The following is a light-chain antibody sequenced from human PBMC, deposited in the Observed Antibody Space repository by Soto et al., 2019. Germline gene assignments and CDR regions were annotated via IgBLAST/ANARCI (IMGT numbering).Light chain of an antibody. CDR2: GAT. Sequence: IVLTQSPGTLSLYTGERATVSARASQRVRSSYLACYQQCRGQAPTLLLYGATSRAAGIPDRFSGRGSGTDFTLTISRLEPEDCTVDYCHQFGSSPATSGQGTKVDIK. V-gene: IGKV3-20*01. J-gene: IGKJ1*01. CDR3: HQFGSSPAT. CDR1: QRVRSSY.